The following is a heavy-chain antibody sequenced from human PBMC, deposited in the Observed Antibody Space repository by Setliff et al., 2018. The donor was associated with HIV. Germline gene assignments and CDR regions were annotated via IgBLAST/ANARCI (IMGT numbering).Heavy chain of an antibody. CDR2: ISGGGSIT. Sequence: GSLRLSCAASGFTFNSYAMSWVRQAPGKGLEWVSGISGGGSITDYADSVKGRFSISRDNSKNTLYLQMGSLRNEDMAVYFCARDRQPLSSSGWGSHMDVWGQGTTVTVSS. V-gene: IGHV3-23*01. J-gene: IGHJ6*02. CDR3: ARDRQPLSSSGWGSHMDV. CDR1: GFTFNSYA. D-gene: IGHD6-19*01.